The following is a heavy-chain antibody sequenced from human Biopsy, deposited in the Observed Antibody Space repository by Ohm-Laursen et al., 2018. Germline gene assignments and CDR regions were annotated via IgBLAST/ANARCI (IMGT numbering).Heavy chain of an antibody. CDR3: VRDIMNRIAGLVARSDVFDV. CDR1: GYAVNDYF. J-gene: IGHJ3*01. D-gene: IGHD3-16*01. Sequence: GATVKISCKSSGYAVNDYFLHWLRQAPGQGPEWMGWISPNSGGTNYAQKFQGRVTMTTDTSTSTVYLELRRLISDDTAVYYCVRDIMNRIAGLVARSDVFDVWGQGTLVTVSS. CDR2: ISPNSGGT. V-gene: IGHV1-2*02.